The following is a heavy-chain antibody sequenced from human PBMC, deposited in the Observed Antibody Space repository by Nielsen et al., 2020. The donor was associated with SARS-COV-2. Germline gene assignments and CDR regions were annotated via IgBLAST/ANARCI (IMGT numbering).Heavy chain of an antibody. D-gene: IGHD1-26*01. CDR3: VGEPDY. J-gene: IGHJ4*02. CDR2: ISWNSGSI. CDR1: GFTFDDYA. Sequence: GGSLRLSCAASGFTFDDYAMHWVRQAPGKGLEWVSGISWNSGSIGYADSVKGRFTISRDNAKNSLYLQMNSLRAEDTALYYCVGEPDYWGQGTLVTVSS. V-gene: IGHV3-9*01.